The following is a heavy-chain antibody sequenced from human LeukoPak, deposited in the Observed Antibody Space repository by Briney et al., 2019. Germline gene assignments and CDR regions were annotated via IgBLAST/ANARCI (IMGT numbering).Heavy chain of an antibody. V-gene: IGHV3-23*01. CDR2: ISDRGDST. D-gene: IGHD5-24*01. CDR1: GFTITTYA. CDR3: AKSGDGGDAFDI. Sequence: GGSLRLSCAASGFTITTYAMGWVRQAPGKGLEWVSVISDRGDSTHYADSVKGRFTISRDNSKNTLYLQMNSLRAEDTAVYYCAKSGDGGDAFDIWGQGTMVTVSS. J-gene: IGHJ3*02.